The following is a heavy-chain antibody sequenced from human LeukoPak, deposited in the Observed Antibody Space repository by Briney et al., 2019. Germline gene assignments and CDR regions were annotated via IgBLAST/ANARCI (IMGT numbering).Heavy chain of an antibody. CDR1: GFTFSSYS. D-gene: IGHD5-18*01. J-gene: IGHJ6*02. V-gene: IGHV3-48*01. CDR3: ARVSAMAFYGMDV. Sequence: GGSLRLSCAASGFTFSSYSMNWVRQAPGKGLEWVSYISSSSSTIYYADSVKGRFTISRDNAKNSLYLQMNSLRAEDTAVYYCARVSAMAFYGMDVWGQGTTVTVSS. CDR2: ISSSSSTI.